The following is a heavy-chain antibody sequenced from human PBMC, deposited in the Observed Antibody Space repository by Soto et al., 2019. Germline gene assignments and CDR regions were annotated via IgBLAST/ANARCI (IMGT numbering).Heavy chain of an antibody. CDR3: ARAPRTYDFPYYFDI. CDR2: ISGSST. CDR1: GFTFSSYA. Sequence: EEQLLESGGGLVQPGGSLRLTCAASGFTFSSYAMSWVRQAPGKGLEWVSAISGSSTYYADSVKGRFTISRDNSKDTLYLQMNSLRAEETAVYYCARAPRTYDFPYYFDIWGQGALVTVSS. J-gene: IGHJ4*02. V-gene: IGHV3-23*01. D-gene: IGHD3-3*01.